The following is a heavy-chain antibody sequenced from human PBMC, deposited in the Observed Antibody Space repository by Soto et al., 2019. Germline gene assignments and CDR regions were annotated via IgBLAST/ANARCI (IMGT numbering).Heavy chain of an antibody. D-gene: IGHD1-26*01. CDR1: GFTFSSYG. V-gene: IGHV3-33*01. J-gene: IGHJ3*02. Sequence: QVQLVESGGGVVQPGRSLRLSCAASGFTFSSYGMHWVRQAPGKGLEWVAVIWYDGSNKYYADSVKGRFTISRDNSKNTLYLQMNSQRAEDTAVYYCARGSYHAFDIWGQGTMVTVSS. CDR3: ARGSYHAFDI. CDR2: IWYDGSNK.